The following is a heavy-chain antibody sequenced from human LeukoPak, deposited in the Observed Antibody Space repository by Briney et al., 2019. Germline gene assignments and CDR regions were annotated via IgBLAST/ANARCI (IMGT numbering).Heavy chain of an antibody. CDR2: ISAGGSST. CDR1: GNYW. Sequence: GGSLRLSCAASGNYWMHWVRQAPGKGLEWVVGISAGGSSTYYADSVKGRFTISRDNSKNTLYLQMNNLRAEDTAVYYCAKGPTSVAAYYFDNWGQGNPVTVSS. J-gene: IGHJ4*02. CDR3: AKGPTSVAAYYFDN. V-gene: IGHV3-23*01. D-gene: IGHD6-19*01.